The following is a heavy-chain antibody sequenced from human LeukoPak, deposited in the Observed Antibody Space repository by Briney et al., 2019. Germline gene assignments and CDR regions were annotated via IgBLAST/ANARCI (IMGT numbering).Heavy chain of an antibody. CDR1: GFTFSSYA. CDR2: ISGSGGST. J-gene: IGHJ4*02. Sequence: GGSLRLSCAASGFTFSSYAMSWVRQAPGKGLEWVSAISGSGGSTYYADSVKGRFTISRDNAKNSLYLQMNSLRAEDTAVYYCAREGGSQSDFDYWGQGTLVTVSS. CDR3: AREGGSQSDFDY. V-gene: IGHV3-23*01. D-gene: IGHD3-16*01.